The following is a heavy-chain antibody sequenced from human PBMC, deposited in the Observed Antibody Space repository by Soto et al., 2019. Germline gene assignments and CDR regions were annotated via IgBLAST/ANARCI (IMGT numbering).Heavy chain of an antibody. CDR2: MNPDSGNT. D-gene: IGHD3-3*01. CDR3: ATAAPYYDLWSGYPLDY. Sequence: GASVKVSCKASGYTFTSYDITWVRQATGQGLEWMGWMNPDSGNTGYALKFRGRVIMTRNTSISTAYMELSSLRSEDTAVYYCATAAPYYDLWSGYPLDYWGQGTLVTVSS. J-gene: IGHJ4*02. CDR1: GYTFTSYD. V-gene: IGHV1-8*01.